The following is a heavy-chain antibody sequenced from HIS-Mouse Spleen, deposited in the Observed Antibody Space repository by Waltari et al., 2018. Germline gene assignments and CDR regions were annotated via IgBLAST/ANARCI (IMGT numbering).Heavy chain of an antibody. CDR2: INHSGST. V-gene: IGHV4-34*01. Sequence: QVQLQQWGAGLLKPSETLSLTCAVYGGSFSGYYWSWVRQPPGKGLEWIGEINHSGSTNYNTSLKSRVTISVDTSKNQFSLKLSSVTAADTAVYYCARDYSNYLYYFDYWGQGTLVTVSS. CDR3: ARDYSNYLYYFDY. D-gene: IGHD4-4*01. J-gene: IGHJ4*02. CDR1: GGSFSGYY.